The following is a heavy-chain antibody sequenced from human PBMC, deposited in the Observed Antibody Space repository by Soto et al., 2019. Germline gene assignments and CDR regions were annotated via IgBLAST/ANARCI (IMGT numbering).Heavy chain of an antibody. Sequence: HPGGSLRLSCAASGFTFSSYAMSWVRQAPGKGLEWVSAISGSGGSTYYADSVKGRFTISRDNSKNTLYLQMNSLRAEDTAVYYCAKDDYSSGWPDYYYYGMDVWGQGTTVTV. V-gene: IGHV3-23*01. CDR3: AKDDYSSGWPDYYYYGMDV. J-gene: IGHJ6*02. CDR1: GFTFSSYA. CDR2: ISGSGGST. D-gene: IGHD6-19*01.